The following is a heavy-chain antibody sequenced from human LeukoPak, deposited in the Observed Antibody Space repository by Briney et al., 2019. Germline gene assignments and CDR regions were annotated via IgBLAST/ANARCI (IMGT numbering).Heavy chain of an antibody. CDR2: IYSGGST. V-gene: IGHV3-53*01. CDR3: ARERGSYMDV. CDR1: GFTVSSKY. J-gene: IGHJ6*02. D-gene: IGHD3-10*01. Sequence: GGSLRLSCVASGFTVSSKYMSWVRQAPGKGLEWVAVIYSGGSTYYGESVKGRFTISRDNSKNTVYLQMNALRAEDSAVYYCARERGSYMDVWGQGTTVTVSS.